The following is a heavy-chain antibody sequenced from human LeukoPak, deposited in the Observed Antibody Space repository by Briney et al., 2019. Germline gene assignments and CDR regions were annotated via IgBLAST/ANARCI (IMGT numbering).Heavy chain of an antibody. V-gene: IGHV3-21*01. J-gene: IGHJ4*02. D-gene: IGHD3-22*01. CDR2: ISSSSSYI. CDR1: GFTFSSYS. Sequence: KPGGSLRLSCAASGFTFSSYSMNWVRQAPGKGLEWVSSISSSSSYIYYADSVKGRFTISRDNAKNSLYLQMNSLRAEDTAVYYCARDLSYYYDSSGSVFDYWGQGTLVTVSS. CDR3: ARDLSYYYDSSGSVFDY.